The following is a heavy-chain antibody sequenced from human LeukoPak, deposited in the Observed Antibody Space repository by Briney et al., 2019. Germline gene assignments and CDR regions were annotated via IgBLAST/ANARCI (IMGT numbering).Heavy chain of an antibody. D-gene: IGHD4-17*01. CDR3: AKTTVTSEEYFYYYMDV. J-gene: IGHJ6*03. V-gene: IGHV1-18*01. CDR1: GYTFTSYA. Sequence: ASVKVSCKTSGYTFTSYAISRVRQAPGQGLEWMGWIITYNGNTYYSQKLQGRVTMTTDTSTSTAYMELRSLRSDDTAVYFCAKTTVTSEEYFYYYMDVWGKGTTVTVSS. CDR2: IITYNGNT.